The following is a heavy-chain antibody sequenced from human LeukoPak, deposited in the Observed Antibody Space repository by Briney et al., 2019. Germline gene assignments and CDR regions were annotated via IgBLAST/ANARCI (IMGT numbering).Heavy chain of an antibody. Sequence: ASVKVSCKASGYTFTGYYMHWVRQAPGQGLEWMGWINPNSGGTNYAQKFQGRVTITTDESTSTAYMELSSLRSEDTAVYYCAVGPIAALFHFDYWGQGTLVTVSS. CDR2: INPNSGGT. CDR3: AVGPIAALFHFDY. CDR1: GYTFTGYY. D-gene: IGHD6-6*01. J-gene: IGHJ4*02. V-gene: IGHV1-2*02.